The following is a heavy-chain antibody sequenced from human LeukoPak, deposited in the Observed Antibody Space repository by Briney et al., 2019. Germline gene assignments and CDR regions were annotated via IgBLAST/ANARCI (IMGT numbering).Heavy chain of an antibody. D-gene: IGHD2-15*01. CDR3: ARDWWSSYYFDL. CDR2: ISFYGRRK. CDR1: QFNFSEYA. Sequence: PGGSLSLSCAVSQFNFSEYAMHWVRQAPGQGLDWVAFISFYGRRKYYADSVKGRFTISRDDSGKPLYLQMTSLRTEDMAVYYCARDWWSSYYFDLWGQGTLVTVSS. V-gene: IGHV3-30*04. J-gene: IGHJ4*02.